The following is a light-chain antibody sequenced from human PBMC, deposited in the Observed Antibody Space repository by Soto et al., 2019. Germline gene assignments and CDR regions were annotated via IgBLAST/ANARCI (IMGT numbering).Light chain of an antibody. CDR2: EVS. Sequence: QSVLTQPASVSGSPGQSITISCTGTSSDFGDYDYVSWYLQHPGKVPKLMIYEVSNRPSGVSNRFSGSKSGNTASLTISGLQAEDEADYFCAAWDDSLSAWVFGGGTKLTVL. V-gene: IGLV2-14*01. J-gene: IGLJ3*02. CDR3: AAWDDSLSAWV. CDR1: SSDFGDYDY.